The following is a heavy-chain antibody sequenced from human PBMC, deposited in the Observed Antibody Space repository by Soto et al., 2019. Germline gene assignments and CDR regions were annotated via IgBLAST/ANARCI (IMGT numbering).Heavy chain of an antibody. Sequence: GGSLRLSCAASGFTFSSYSMNWVRQAPGKGLEWVSSISSSSSYIYYADSVKGRFTISRDNAKNSLYLQMNSLRAEDTAVYYCARSVAAGHYYYYGMDVWGQGTTVTVSS. J-gene: IGHJ6*02. CDR1: GFTFSSYS. V-gene: IGHV3-21*01. D-gene: IGHD6-13*01. CDR3: ARSVAAGHYYYYGMDV. CDR2: ISSSSSYI.